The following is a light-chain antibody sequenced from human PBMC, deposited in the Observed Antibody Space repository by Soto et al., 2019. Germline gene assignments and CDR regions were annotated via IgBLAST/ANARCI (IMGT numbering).Light chain of an antibody. CDR2: DAY. J-gene: IGKJ3*01. Sequence: EIELTQSPATLSLSPGERAILSCRASQSVSSHLAWYQQKPGQAPRLLIYDAYNRATGIPARFSGSGSGTDFTLTISSLEPEDFAVYYCQQRSNWLFTFGPGTKVDIK. V-gene: IGKV3-11*01. CDR3: QQRSNWLFT. CDR1: QSVSSH.